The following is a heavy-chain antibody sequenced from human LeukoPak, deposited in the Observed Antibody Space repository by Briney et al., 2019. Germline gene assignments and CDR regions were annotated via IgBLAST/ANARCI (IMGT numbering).Heavy chain of an antibody. CDR2: IKQDGSEK. D-gene: IGHD2-2*01. CDR1: GFTFSNCG. V-gene: IGHV3-7*03. J-gene: IGHJ4*02. Sequence: PGGSPRLSCAASGFTFSNCGMSWVRQAPGKGLEWVANIKQDGSEKYYVDSVKGRFTISRDNSKNTLYLQMNSLRAEDTAVYYCAKDHFGYSSSSDFDYWGQGTLVTVSS. CDR3: AKDHFGYSSSSDFDY.